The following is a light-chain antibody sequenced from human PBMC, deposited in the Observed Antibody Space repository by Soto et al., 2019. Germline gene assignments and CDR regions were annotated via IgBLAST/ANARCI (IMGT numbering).Light chain of an antibody. Sequence: EIVMTQSPVTLSVSPGERATLSCRASQSLSSNLAWYQQKPGQAPRLLIYGASNRATGTPDRFRGSGSGTDFTLTITRLEPEDFAVYYCHQYGSAPWTFGQGTKVDIK. J-gene: IGKJ1*01. CDR3: HQYGSAPWT. CDR2: GAS. CDR1: QSLSSN. V-gene: IGKV3-20*01.